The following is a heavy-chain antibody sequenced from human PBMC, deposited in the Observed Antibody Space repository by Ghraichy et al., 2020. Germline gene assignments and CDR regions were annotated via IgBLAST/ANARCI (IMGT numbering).Heavy chain of an antibody. CDR1: GFTFSSNW. CDR3: SGGDGMDV. Sequence: GGSLRLSCAASGFTFSSNWMTWVRQAPGKGLEWVANIKQDGSEEYYVDSVKGRFTISRDNAKNSLYLQMNSLRAEDTAVYYCSGGDGMDVWGQGTTVTVS. V-gene: IGHV3-7*04. J-gene: IGHJ6*02. CDR2: IKQDGSEE.